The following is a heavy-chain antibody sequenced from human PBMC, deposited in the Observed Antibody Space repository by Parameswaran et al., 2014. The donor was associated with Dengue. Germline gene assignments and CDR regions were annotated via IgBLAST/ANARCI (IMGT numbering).Heavy chain of an antibody. CDR2: IYYSGST. J-gene: IGHJ4*02. D-gene: IGHD4-17*01. CDR3: ARAGDGDLYFDY. V-gene: IGHV4-30-4*01. Sequence: VRQAPGKGLEWIGYIYYSGSTYYNPSLKSRVTISVDTSKNQFSLKLSSVTAADTAVYYCARAGDGDLYFDYWGQGTLVTVSS.